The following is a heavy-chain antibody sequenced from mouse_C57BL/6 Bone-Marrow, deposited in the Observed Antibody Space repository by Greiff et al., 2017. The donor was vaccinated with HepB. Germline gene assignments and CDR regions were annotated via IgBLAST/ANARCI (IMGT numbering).Heavy chain of an antibody. V-gene: IGHV1-76*01. Sequence: QVQLKESGAELVRPGASVKLSCKASGYTFTDYYINWVKQRPGQGLEWIARIYPGSGNTYYNEKLKGKATLTAEKSSSTAYMQLSSLTSEDAAVYFCAGGNYALYAMDYWGQGTSVTVSS. D-gene: IGHD2-1*01. CDR3: AGGNYALYAMDY. CDR1: GYTFTDYY. CDR2: IYPGSGNT. J-gene: IGHJ4*01.